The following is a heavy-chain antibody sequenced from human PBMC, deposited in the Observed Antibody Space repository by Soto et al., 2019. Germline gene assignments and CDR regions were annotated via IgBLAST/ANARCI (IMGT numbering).Heavy chain of an antibody. CDR2: INSDGSST. D-gene: IGHD6-25*01. CDR3: ASQRWTQEIDY. CDR1: GFTFSSYW. Sequence: GGSLRLSCAASGFTFSSYWMHWVRQAPGKGLVWVSRINSDGSSTSYADSVKGRFTISRDNAKNTLYLQMNSLRAEDTAVYYCASQRWTQEIDYWGQGALVTVAA. J-gene: IGHJ4*02. V-gene: IGHV3-74*01.